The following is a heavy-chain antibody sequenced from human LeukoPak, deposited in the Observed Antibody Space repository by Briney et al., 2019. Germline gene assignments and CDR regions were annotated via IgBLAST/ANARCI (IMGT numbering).Heavy chain of an antibody. D-gene: IGHD6-13*01. J-gene: IGHJ4*02. CDR1: GFTFSSYW. Sequence: GGSLRLSCAASGFTFSSYWMHWVRQAPGKGLVWVSRINSDGSSTSYADSVKGRFTISRDNAKNTLYLQMNSLRAEDTAVYYCASQSSSWIPDYWGQGTLVTVSS. CDR3: ASQSSSWIPDY. CDR2: INSDGSST. V-gene: IGHV3-74*01.